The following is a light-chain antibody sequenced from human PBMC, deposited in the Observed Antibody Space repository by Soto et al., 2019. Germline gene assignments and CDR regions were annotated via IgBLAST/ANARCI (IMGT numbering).Light chain of an antibody. CDR1: QSVSSY. Sequence: IVLTQSPGTLFLSPGERATLLCRASQSVSSYLAWYQQKPGQAPRLLIYGASSRATGIPDRFSGSGSGTDFTLTISRLEPEDFAVYYCQQYGSSPRTFGQGTKVDIK. J-gene: IGKJ1*01. CDR3: QQYGSSPRT. V-gene: IGKV3-20*01. CDR2: GAS.